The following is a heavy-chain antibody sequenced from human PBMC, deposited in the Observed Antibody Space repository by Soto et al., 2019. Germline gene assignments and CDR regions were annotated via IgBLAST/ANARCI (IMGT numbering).Heavy chain of an antibody. CDR1: GGSISSGDYY. Sequence: SETLSLTCTVSGGSISSGDYYWSWIRQPPGKGLEWIGNIYYSGSTYYNPSLKSRVTISVDTSKKQFPLKLSSVTAADTAVYYCASRKSSPYFDYWGQGTLVTVS. J-gene: IGHJ4*02. CDR2: IYYSGST. CDR3: ASRKSSPYFDY. D-gene: IGHD3-10*01. V-gene: IGHV4-30-4*01.